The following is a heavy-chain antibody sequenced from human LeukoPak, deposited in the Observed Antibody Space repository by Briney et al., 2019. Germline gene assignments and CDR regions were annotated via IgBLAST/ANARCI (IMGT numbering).Heavy chain of an antibody. J-gene: IGHJ4*02. V-gene: IGHV3-23*01. CDR1: GFTFSSYA. CDR2: ISGSGGST. D-gene: IGHD4-17*01. CDR3: AKGSTVFGEFDY. Sequence: GGSLRLSCAASGFTFSSYAMSWVRQAPGKGLEWVSAISGSGGSTYYADSVKGRFTISRDNSKNTLYLQMNSLRSEDTAVYYCAKGSTVFGEFDYWGQGTLVTVSS.